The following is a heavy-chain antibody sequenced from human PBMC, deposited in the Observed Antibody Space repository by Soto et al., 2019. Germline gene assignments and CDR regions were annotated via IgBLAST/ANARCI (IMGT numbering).Heavy chain of an antibody. J-gene: IGHJ3*02. CDR1: GFTFSSYA. V-gene: IGHV3-23*01. CDR3: AKDFVLRYFDWPEDAFDI. CDR2: ISGSGGST. Sequence: GGSLRLSCAASGFTFSSYAMSWVRQAPGKGLEWVSAISGSGGSTYYADSVKGRFTISRDNSKNTLYLQMNSLRAEDTAVYYCAKDFVLRYFDWPEDAFDIWGQGTMVTVSS. D-gene: IGHD3-9*01.